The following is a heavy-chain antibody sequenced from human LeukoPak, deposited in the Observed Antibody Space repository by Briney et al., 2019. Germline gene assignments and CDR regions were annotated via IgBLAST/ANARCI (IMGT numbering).Heavy chain of an antibody. V-gene: IGHV1-2*02. Sequence: ASVKVSCKTSGYPFTGYYIHWVRQAPGQGLEWMGWLNPNSGGTNYAQNFQGRVTMTRDTSISTAYMELTGLRSDDTAVYYCAKSAIFGVVIAYYFDYWGQGTLVTVSS. CDR1: GYPFTGYY. J-gene: IGHJ4*02. D-gene: IGHD3-3*01. CDR2: LNPNSGGT. CDR3: AKSAIFGVVIAYYFDY.